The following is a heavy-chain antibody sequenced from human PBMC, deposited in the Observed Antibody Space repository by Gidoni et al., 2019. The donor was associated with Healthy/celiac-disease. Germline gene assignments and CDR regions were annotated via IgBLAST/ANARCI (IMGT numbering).Heavy chain of an antibody. CDR2: IWYDGSNK. D-gene: IGHD1-7*01. CDR3: ARSRNWNYAPTFDY. Sequence: QVQLVESGGGVVQPGRSLRLSCAASGFTFSSYGMHWVRQAPGKGLGWVAVIWYDGSNKYYADSVKGRFTISRDNSKNTLYLQMNSLRAEDTAVYYCARSRNWNYAPTFDYWGQGTLVTVSS. CDR1: GFTFSSYG. J-gene: IGHJ4*02. V-gene: IGHV3-33*01.